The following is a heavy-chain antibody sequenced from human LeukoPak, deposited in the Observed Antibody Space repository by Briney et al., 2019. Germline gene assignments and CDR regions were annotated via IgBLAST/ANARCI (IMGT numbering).Heavy chain of an antibody. CDR3: AREGVYSSSSQAYYFDY. Sequence: GASVKVSCKASGYTFTGYYMHWVRQAPGQGLEWMGWMNPNSGNTGYAQKFQGRVTITRNTSISTAYMELSSLRSEDTAVYYCAREGVYSSSSQAYYFDYWGQGTLVTVSS. V-gene: IGHV1-8*03. CDR2: MNPNSGNT. CDR1: GYTFTGYY. J-gene: IGHJ4*02. D-gene: IGHD6-6*01.